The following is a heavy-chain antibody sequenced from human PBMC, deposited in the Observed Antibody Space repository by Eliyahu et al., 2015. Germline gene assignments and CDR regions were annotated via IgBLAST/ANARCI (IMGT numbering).Heavy chain of an antibody. D-gene: IGHD3-16*01. CDR3: ARERVGDRPYFDY. Sequence: QLQLQESGSGLVKPSQTLSLTCPVPGXSXSXGXYXWSXIRQPPGKGLEWIGYIYHSGGTYYNPSLKSRVTISVDRSKNQFSLKLSSVTAADTAVYYCARERVGDRPYFDYWGQGTLVTVSS. CDR1: GXSXSXGXYX. V-gene: IGHV4-30-2*01. J-gene: IGHJ4*02. CDR2: IYHSGGT.